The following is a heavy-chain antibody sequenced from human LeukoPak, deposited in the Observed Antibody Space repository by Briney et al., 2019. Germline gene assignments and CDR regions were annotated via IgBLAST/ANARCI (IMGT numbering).Heavy chain of an antibody. CDR3: AREKQWLVQGDRYNWFDP. CDR2: IYYSGTT. D-gene: IGHD6-19*01. CDR1: GYSISNAYY. Sequence: SETLSLTCTVSGYSISNAYYWGWIRQPPGKGLGWIGRIYYSGTTYYNPSLKRPLTISVDTSKNQFSLKLSSVTAADTAVYYCAREKQWLVQGDRYNWFDPWGQGTLVTVSS. J-gene: IGHJ5*02. V-gene: IGHV4-38-2*02.